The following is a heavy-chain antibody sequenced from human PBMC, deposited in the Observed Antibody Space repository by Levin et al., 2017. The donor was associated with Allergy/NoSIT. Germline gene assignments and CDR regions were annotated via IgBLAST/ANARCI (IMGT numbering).Heavy chain of an antibody. J-gene: IGHJ4*02. CDR3: GYGNYYNGDY. CDR2: ISGSGDST. CDR1: GFTFSSYA. Sequence: GESLKISCAASGFTFSSYAMSWVRQAPGKGLEWVSGISGSGDSTYYADSVKGRFTISRDNSKNTLYLQMNSLRAEDTAVYYCGYGNYYNGDYWGQGTLVTVSS. D-gene: IGHD3-10*01. V-gene: IGHV3-23*01.